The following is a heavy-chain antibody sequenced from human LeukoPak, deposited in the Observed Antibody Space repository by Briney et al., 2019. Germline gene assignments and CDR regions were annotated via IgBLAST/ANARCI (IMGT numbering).Heavy chain of an antibody. CDR1: GGSISSYY. J-gene: IGHJ3*02. D-gene: IGHD3-22*01. CDR3: ARLPTYYYDSSGYPRDAFDI. V-gene: IGHV4-59*01. CDR2: IYYSGST. Sequence: SETLSLTCTVSGGSISSYYWSWIRQPPGKGLEWIGYIYYSGSTNYNPSLKSRVTISVDTSKNQFSLKLSSVTAADTAVYYCARLPTYYYDSSGYPRDAFDIWGQGTMVTVSS.